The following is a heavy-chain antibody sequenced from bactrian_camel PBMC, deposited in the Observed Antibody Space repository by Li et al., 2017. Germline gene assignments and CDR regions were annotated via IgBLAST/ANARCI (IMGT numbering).Heavy chain of an antibody. CDR1: KYARTDNC. Sequence: HVQLVESGGGSVQAGGSLRLSCTTPKYARTDNCLAWFREAPGKEREGVAGIHSSSGKTYYTDSVKGRFTITQDTTANTLYLQMDSLKPEDTAMYYSATDQAPGYGGRCLSLSRDEFYYWGHQGTQVTVS. V-gene: IGHV3S1*01. D-gene: IGHD3*01. J-gene: IGHJ4*01. CDR2: IHSSSGKT.